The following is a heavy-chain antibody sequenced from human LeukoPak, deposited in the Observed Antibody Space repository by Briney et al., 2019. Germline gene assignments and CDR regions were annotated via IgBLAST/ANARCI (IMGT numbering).Heavy chain of an antibody. V-gene: IGHV3-23*01. CDR2: IFPSGGEI. CDR1: GFTFSTFA. CDR3: AKDRRYLERGYSYRGDFDY. D-gene: IGHD5-18*01. Sequence: LPGGSLRLSCAASGFTFSTFAMIWVRQPPGEGLEWVSSIFPSGGEIHYADSVRGRFTISRDNSKSTLSLQMNSLRAEDTAVYYCAKDRRYLERGYSYRGDFDYWGQGTLVTVSS. J-gene: IGHJ4*02.